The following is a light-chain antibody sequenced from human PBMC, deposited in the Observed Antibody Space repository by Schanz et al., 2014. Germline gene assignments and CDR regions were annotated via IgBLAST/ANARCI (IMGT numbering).Light chain of an antibody. CDR3: SSYTRSSTLV. CDR2: GNY. Sequence: QSVLTQPPSVSGAPGQRVTISCTGSSSNIGAGYDVHWYQQLPGAAPKLLIYGNYRRPSGVPDRFSGSKSGTSASLAITGLQAEDEADYYCSSYTRSSTLVFGGGTKLTVL. CDR1: SSNIGAGYD. J-gene: IGLJ3*02. V-gene: IGLV1-40*01.